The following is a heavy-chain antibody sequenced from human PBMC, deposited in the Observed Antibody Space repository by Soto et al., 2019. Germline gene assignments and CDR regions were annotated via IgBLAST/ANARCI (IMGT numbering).Heavy chain of an antibody. CDR3: ARSRREGIAVAGTCFDY. CDR2: ISAYNGNT. D-gene: IGHD6-19*01. CDR1: GYTFTSYG. V-gene: IGHV1-18*01. Sequence: QVQLVQSGAEVKKPGASVKVSCKASGYTFTSYGISWVRQPPGQGLEWWGWISAYNGNTNYAQKLQGRVTMTTDTATSTAYMELRSLRSDDTAVYYCARSRREGIAVAGTCFDYWGQGTLVTVSS. J-gene: IGHJ4*02.